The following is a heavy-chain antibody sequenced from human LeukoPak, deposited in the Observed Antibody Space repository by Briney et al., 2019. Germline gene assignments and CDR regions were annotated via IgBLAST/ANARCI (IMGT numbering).Heavy chain of an antibody. CDR2: IIGSSGDT. CDR1: GFRFCDYA. D-gene: IGHD5-12*01. Sequence: GGSLRLSCAASGFRFCDYAMNWVRQAPGKGLEWVSLIIGSSGDTFYADSVKGRFTISRDNSKNTLFLQMNSLRAEDTALYYCAKGAYDYIEMGYIDYWGQGTLVTVSS. J-gene: IGHJ4*02. V-gene: IGHV3-23*01. CDR3: AKGAYDYIEMGYIDY.